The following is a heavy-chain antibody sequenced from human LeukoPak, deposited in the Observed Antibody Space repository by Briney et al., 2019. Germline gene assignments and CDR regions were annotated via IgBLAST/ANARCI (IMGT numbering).Heavy chain of an antibody. Sequence: SETLSLTCTVSGYSISSGYYWGWIRQPPGKGLEWIGSIYHSGGTYYNPSLKSRVTISVDTSKNQFSLKLSSVTAADTAVYYCARHRPSFDYWGQGTLVTVSS. CDR1: GYSISSGYY. V-gene: IGHV4-38-2*02. CDR2: IYHSGGT. J-gene: IGHJ4*02. CDR3: ARHRPSFDY.